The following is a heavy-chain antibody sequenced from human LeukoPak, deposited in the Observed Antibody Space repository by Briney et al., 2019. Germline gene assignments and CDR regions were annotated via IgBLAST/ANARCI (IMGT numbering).Heavy chain of an antibody. D-gene: IGHD1-26*01. CDR2: VHYTGST. Sequence: SETLSLTCTVSGVSISNNYFYWAWIRQPPGKGLELIGYVHYTGSTFYNSSLKSRVTISANTSQNQFSLSLTSVTAADTAVYYCATLGLLRGAGFNLATHFDFWGQGTLVTVSS. V-gene: IGHV4-39*01. CDR1: GVSISNNYFY. CDR3: ATLGLLRGAGFNLATHFDF. J-gene: IGHJ4*02.